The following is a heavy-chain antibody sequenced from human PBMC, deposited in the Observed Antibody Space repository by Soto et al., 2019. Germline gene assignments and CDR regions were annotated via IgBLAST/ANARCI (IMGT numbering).Heavy chain of an antibody. V-gene: IGHV3-33*01. CDR2: RWYDGSNK. CDR3: ASVSLDV. J-gene: IGHJ6*02. Sequence: PGGSLRLSCAASGFTFSSYGMHWVRQAPGKGLEWVAVRWYDGSNKYYADSVKGRFTISRDNSKNTLYLQMNSLRAEDTAVYCCASVSLDVWGQGTTVTVSS. CDR1: GFTFSSYG.